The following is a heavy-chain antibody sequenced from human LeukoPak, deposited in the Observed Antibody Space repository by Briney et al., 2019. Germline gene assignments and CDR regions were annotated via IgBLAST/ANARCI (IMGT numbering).Heavy chain of an antibody. Sequence: ASVKVSCKASGGTFISYAISWVRQAPGQGLEWMGGIIPIFGTANYAQKFQGRVTITTDESTSTAYMELSSLRSEDTAVYYCARESDSPAGYDSSGYYGYWGQGTLVTVSS. V-gene: IGHV1-69*05. CDR2: IIPIFGTA. CDR3: ARESDSPAGYDSSGYYGY. CDR1: GGTFISYA. D-gene: IGHD3-22*01. J-gene: IGHJ4*02.